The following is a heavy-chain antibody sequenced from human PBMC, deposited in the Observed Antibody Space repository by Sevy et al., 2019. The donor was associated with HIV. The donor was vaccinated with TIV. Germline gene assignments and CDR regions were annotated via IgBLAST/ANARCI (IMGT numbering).Heavy chain of an antibody. Sequence: GGSPRLSCAASGFTFSSYSMNWVRQAPGKGLEWVSYISSSSSTIYYADSVKGRFTISRDNAKNSLYLQMNSLRAEDTAVYYCARDGDYDFWSGYYFFGKKTDYWGQGTLVTVSS. CDR1: GFTFSSYS. V-gene: IGHV3-48*01. J-gene: IGHJ4*02. CDR3: ARDGDYDFWSGYYFFGKKTDY. D-gene: IGHD3-3*01. CDR2: ISSSSSTI.